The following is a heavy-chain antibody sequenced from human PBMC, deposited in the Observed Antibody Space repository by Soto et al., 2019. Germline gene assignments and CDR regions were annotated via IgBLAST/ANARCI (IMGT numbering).Heavy chain of an antibody. D-gene: IGHD3-22*01. CDR3: VRAIAQYYYDSSGYSRYYFDY. V-gene: IGHV1-46*03. CDR2: IYSSGGST. Sequence: ASVKVSCKASGYTFTSYYMHWVRQAPGQGLEWMGIIYSSGGSTSYAQKFQGRVTMTRDTSTSTVYLELSSLRSEDTAVYYCVRAIAQYYYDSSGYSRYYFDYWGQGTLVTVSS. CDR1: GYTFTSYY. J-gene: IGHJ4*02.